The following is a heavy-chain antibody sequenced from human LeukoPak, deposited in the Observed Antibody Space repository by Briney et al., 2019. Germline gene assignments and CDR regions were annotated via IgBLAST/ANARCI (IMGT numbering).Heavy chain of an antibody. CDR2: IKQDGSEK. V-gene: IGHV3-7*01. D-gene: IGHD3-3*01. J-gene: IGHJ6*03. CDR1: GFTFSSYW. CDR3: AREYYDFWSGYLRYYYYYMDV. Sequence: GGSLRLSCAASGFTFSSYWMSWVRQAPGKGLEWVANIKQDGSEKYYVDSVKGRFTISRDNAKNSLYLQMNSLRAEDTAVYYCAREYYDFWSGYLRYYYYYMDVWGKGTTVTVSS.